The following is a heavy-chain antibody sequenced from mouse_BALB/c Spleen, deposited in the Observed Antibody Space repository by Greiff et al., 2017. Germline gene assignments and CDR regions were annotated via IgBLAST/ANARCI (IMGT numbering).Heavy chain of an antibody. J-gene: IGHJ2*01. Sequence: EVQGVESGGGLVQPGGSLKLSCAASGFTFSSYTMSWVRQTPEKRLEWVAYISNGGGSTYYPDTVKGRFTISRDNAKNTLYLQMSSLKSEDTAMYYCARDDYRYAFDYWGQGTTLTVSS. CDR1: GFTFSSYT. CDR2: ISNGGGST. CDR3: ARDDYRYAFDY. D-gene: IGHD2-14*01. V-gene: IGHV5-12-2*01.